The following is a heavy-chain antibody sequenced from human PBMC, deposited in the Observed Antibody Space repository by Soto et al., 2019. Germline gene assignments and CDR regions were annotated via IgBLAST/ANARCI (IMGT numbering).Heavy chain of an antibody. V-gene: IGHV1-69*13. D-gene: IGHD3-22*01. J-gene: IGHJ4*02. Sequence: SVKVSCKASGGTFSSYAISWVRQAPGQGLEWMGGIIPIFGTANYAQKFQGRVTITADESTSTAYMELSSLRSEDTAVYYCARSEVYDSSGYPRMGYYFDYWGQGTLVTVS. CDR3: ARSEVYDSSGYPRMGYYFDY. CDR2: IIPIFGTA. CDR1: GGTFSSYA.